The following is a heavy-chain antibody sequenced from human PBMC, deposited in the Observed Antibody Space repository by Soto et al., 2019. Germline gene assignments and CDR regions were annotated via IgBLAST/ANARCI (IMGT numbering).Heavy chain of an antibody. CDR1: GGSFRRHG. CDR3: ARAPAPTVTTLGHGLDV. CDR2: TIPVFDTA. Sequence: QVQLMQSGPEVKTPGSSVKVSCRASGGSFRRHGISWVRQAPGQGLEWMGGTIPVFDTANYAQKFQGRRTITAEESTNTAYMDLSSLTSEDTAMYYCARAPAPTVTTLGHGLDVWGQGTTVTVS. D-gene: IGHD4-17*01. V-gene: IGHV1-69*01. J-gene: IGHJ6*02.